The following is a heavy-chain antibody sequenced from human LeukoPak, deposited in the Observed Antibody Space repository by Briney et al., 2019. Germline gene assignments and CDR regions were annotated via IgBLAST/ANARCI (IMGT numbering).Heavy chain of an antibody. CDR1: GGSISSGDYF. J-gene: IGHJ2*01. Sequence: PSETLSLTCTVSGGSISSGDYFWTWIRQPPGKGLEWIGHIYDSESAEYNPSLKSRVTIALDTSKNQFSLKVTSVTAADTAVYYCARGAQQIAGLPITRYFDLWGRGTLVTVSS. CDR2: IYDSESA. V-gene: IGHV4-30-4*01. D-gene: IGHD6-13*01. CDR3: ARGAQQIAGLPITRYFDL.